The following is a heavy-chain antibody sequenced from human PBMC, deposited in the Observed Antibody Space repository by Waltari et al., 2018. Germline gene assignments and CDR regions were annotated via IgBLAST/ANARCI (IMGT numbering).Heavy chain of an antibody. J-gene: IGHJ4*01. CDR2: ILSNGATT. CDR3: AKRTYGPFDS. Sequence: EEQLLESGGASIQPGGSLRLSRAASGFTFTDYAMDWVPQVPGKGLEWVSAILSNGATTYYAASVKGRFTISRDNSKNTLYLQMNSLTAEDTAVYYCAKRTYGPFDSWGHGTLVTVSS. V-gene: IGHV3-23*01. D-gene: IGHD3-10*01. CDR1: GFTFTDYA.